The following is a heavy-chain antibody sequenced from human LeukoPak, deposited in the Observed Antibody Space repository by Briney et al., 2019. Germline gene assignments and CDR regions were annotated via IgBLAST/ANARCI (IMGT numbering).Heavy chain of an antibody. CDR2: ISYDGTNK. Sequence: GGSLRLSCGASGFTFSTYTMHWVRQAPGKGLECVGAISYDGTNKYYGDSVKGRFTISRDNSKMTLYLQMNSLRTEDTALYYCARNENNGMDVWGHGTTVTVSS. CDR1: GFTFSTYT. V-gene: IGHV3-30-3*01. CDR3: ARNENNGMDV. J-gene: IGHJ6*02.